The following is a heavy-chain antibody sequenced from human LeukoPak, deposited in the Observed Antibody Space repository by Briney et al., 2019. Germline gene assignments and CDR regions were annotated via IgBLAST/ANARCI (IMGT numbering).Heavy chain of an antibody. CDR3: ARSVFWSGYGFDP. CDR1: GGSISISSHY. J-gene: IGHJ5*02. D-gene: IGHD3-3*01. CDR2: MYYSGIP. Sequence: SEALSLTCAVSGGSISISSHYWAWIRQPPGKGLEWIGSMYYSGIPLYNPSLKSRVTISVDTAKNQFSLKLSSVTAADTAVYYCARSVFWSGYGFDPWGQGTLVTVSS. V-gene: IGHV4-39*01.